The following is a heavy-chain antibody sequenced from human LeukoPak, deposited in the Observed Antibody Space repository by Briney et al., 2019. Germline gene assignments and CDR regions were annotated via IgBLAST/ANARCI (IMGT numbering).Heavy chain of an antibody. CDR1: GYTYNIYY. Sequence: GASVKVFCKTSGYTYNIYYVQCVRHAPGKGLECMRVIHHNDGDTTYTQKFEGRILMTSDIYTSTIYMELSSLKSDDTAVYYCARGDIDHWGQGTLVTVSS. V-gene: IGHV1-46*02. CDR2: IHHNDGDT. CDR3: ARGDIDH. J-gene: IGHJ5*02. D-gene: IGHD2-15*01.